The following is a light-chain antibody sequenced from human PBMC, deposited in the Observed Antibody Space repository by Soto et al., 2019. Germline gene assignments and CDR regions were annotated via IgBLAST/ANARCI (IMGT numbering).Light chain of an antibody. CDR2: EVS. V-gene: IGLV2-14*01. CDR3: SSYAGSSSVV. J-gene: IGLJ2*01. CDR1: SSDIGNYNY. Sequence: QSVLTQPASVSGSPGQSITISCTGTSSDIGNYNYVSWYQQHPGTAPKLIIYEVSNRPSGVSDRFSGSKSGNTASLTISGLQAEDEADYYCSSYAGSSSVVFGGGTKLTVL.